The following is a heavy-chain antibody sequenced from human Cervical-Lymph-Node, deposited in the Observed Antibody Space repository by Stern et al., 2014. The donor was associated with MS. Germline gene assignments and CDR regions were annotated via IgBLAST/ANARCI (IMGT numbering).Heavy chain of an antibody. V-gene: IGHV3-33*01. CDR3: ARESTRARNFDY. CDR1: GFTFSTYG. J-gene: IGHJ4*02. Sequence: VQLVESGGGVVQPGRSLRLSCVASGFTFSTYGMHWVRQAPGKGLEWVAVIWDDGGNKYYTDSVKGRFTISRDNSKNTLYLQMNSLRAEDTAVYYCARESTRARNFDYWGQGTLVTVSS. CDR2: IWDDGGNK.